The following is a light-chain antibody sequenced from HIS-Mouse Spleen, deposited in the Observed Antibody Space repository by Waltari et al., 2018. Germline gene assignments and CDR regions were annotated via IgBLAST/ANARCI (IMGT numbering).Light chain of an antibody. J-gene: IGLJ2*01. V-gene: IGLV2-14*01. CDR2: EVS. CDR1: SSDVGGYNY. Sequence: QSALTQPASVPGSPGQSITISFTGTSSDVGGYNYVSWYQQHPGKAPKLMIYEVSNRPSGVSNRFSGSKSGNTASLTISGLQAEDEADYYCSSYTSSSTLVFGGGTKLTVL. CDR3: SSYTSSSTLV.